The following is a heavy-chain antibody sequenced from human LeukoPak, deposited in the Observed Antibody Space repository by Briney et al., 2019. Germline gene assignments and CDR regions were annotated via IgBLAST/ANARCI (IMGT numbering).Heavy chain of an antibody. J-gene: IGHJ4*02. V-gene: IGHV3-23*01. CDR2: VSGGGGST. CDR1: GFTFSSYA. CDR3: ATYVRGDFDY. D-gene: IGHD3-10*02. Sequence: GGSLRLSCATSGFTFSSYAMSWVRQAPGRGLEWVSTVSGGGGSTWYADSVKGRFTISRDNSKNTLYLQMNSLRAEDTAVYYCATYVRGDFDYWGQGTLVTVSS.